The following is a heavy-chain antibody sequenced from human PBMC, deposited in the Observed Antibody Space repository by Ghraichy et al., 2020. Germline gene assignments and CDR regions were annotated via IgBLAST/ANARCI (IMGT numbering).Heavy chain of an antibody. CDR1: GGTFSNYA. D-gene: IGHD3-22*01. Sequence: SVKVSCKASGGTFSNYAISWVRQAPGQGLEWEGAIIPISGTSDYAQKFQGIVTLTADKSTTTAYMELSSLRSDDTAVYYCARDRYYDNNGNYFESDYWGQGTLVTVSS. CDR3: ARDRYYDNNGNYFESDY. J-gene: IGHJ4*02. V-gene: IGHV1-69*06. CDR2: IIPISGTS.